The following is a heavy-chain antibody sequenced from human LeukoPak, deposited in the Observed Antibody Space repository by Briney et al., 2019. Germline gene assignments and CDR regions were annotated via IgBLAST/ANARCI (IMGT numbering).Heavy chain of an antibody. V-gene: IGHV4-34*01. CDR3: ARVGGYSYGLGLNWYFDL. J-gene: IGHJ2*01. Sequence: SETLSLTCAVYGGSFSGYYWSWIRQPPGKGLEWIGEINHSGSTNYNPSLKSRVTISVDTSKNQFSLKLSSVTAADTAVYYCARVGGYSYGLGLNWYFDLWGRGTLVTVSS. CDR1: GGSFSGYY. D-gene: IGHD5-18*01. CDR2: INHSGST.